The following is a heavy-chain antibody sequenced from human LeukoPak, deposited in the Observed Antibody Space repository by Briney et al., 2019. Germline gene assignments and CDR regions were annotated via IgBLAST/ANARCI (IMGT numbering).Heavy chain of an antibody. CDR3: ARGRGRTIFGVVIINNWFDP. CDR2: MNPNSGNT. J-gene: IGHJ5*02. Sequence: ASVKVSCKASGYTFTSYDINWVRQAIGQGLEWMGWMNPNSGNTGYAQKFQGRVTITRNTSISTAYMELSSLRSEDTAVYYCARGRGRTIFGVVIINNWFDPWGQGTLVTVSS. D-gene: IGHD3-3*01. CDR1: GYTFTSYD. V-gene: IGHV1-8*03.